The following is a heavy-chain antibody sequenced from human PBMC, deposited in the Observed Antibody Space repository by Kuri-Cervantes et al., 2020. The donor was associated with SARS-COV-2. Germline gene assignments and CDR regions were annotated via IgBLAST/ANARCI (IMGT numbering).Heavy chain of an antibody. CDR3: ARDSLRRPFYYYYYYMDV. D-gene: IGHD4-17*01. V-gene: IGHV3-21*01. J-gene: IGHJ6*03. CDR1: GFTFSSYS. CDR2: ISSSSSYI. Sequence: LSLTCAASGFTFSSYSMNWVRQAPGKGLEWVSSISSSSSYIYYADSVKGRFTISRDNAKNSLYLQMNSLRAEDTAVYYCARDSLRRPFYYYYYYMDVWGKGTTVTVSS.